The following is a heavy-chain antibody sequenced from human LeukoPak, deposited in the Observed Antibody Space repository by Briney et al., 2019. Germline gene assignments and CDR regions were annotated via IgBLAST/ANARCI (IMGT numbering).Heavy chain of an antibody. CDR3: ARGMVARYFDWLPGYGMDV. CDR1: GFTFSSYE. CDR2: ISSSGSTI. Sequence: GGSLRLSCAASGFTFSSYEMNWVRQAPGKGLEWVSYISSSGSTIYYADSVKGRFTISRENAKNSLYLQMNSLRAGDTAVYYCARGMVARYFDWLPGYGMDVWGQGTTVTVSS. D-gene: IGHD3-9*01. J-gene: IGHJ6*02. V-gene: IGHV3-48*03.